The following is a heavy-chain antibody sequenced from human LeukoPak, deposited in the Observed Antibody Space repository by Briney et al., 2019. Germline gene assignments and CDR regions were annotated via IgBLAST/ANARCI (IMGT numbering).Heavy chain of an antibody. CDR2: ISGSGDST. J-gene: IGHJ4*02. CDR1: AFTFSSYA. D-gene: IGHD6-13*01. V-gene: IGHV3-23*01. Sequence: GGSLRLSCAASAFTFSSYAMSWVRQAPGKGLEWVSAISGSGDSTYYGDSVKGRFTISRDNSKNTLYLQMNSLRAEDTAVYYCAKTRPLDSSSWSHGDYWGQGTLVTVSS. CDR3: AKTRPLDSSSWSHGDY.